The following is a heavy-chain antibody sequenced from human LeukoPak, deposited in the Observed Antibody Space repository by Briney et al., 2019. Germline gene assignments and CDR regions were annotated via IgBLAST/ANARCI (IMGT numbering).Heavy chain of an antibody. D-gene: IGHD2-15*01. CDR2: IGGRGATT. V-gene: IGHV3-23*01. CDR1: GFTFSAYG. CDR3: AKIRLEESATGY. J-gene: IGHJ4*02. Sequence: GGSLRLSCAASGFTFSAYGMNWVRQAPGKGLEWVSAIGGRGATTYYADSVRGRFTISRDNSKNTMYLQVSSLRAEDTAVYYCAKIRLEESATGYWGQGTLVTVSS.